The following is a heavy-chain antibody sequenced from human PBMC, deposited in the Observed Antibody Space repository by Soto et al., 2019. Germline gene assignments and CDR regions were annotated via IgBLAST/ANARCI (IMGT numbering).Heavy chain of an antibody. J-gene: IGHJ6*02. CDR3: ARDRSTEFGLDV. CDR1: GFTFSDYV. CDR2: ISDGGERT. Sequence: VLLLESGGDSVQPGGSLRLSCVASGFTFSDYVMSWVRQVPGKGLEWVSSISDGGERTDYRDSVRGRFTISRDNARFTLHLQMNSLRVDDTATYFCARDRSTEFGLDVWGQGTTVTVSS. V-gene: IGHV3-23*01.